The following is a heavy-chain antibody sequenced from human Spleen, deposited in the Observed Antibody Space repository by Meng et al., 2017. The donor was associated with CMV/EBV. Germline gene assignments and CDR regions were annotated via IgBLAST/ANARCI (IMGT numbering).Heavy chain of an antibody. D-gene: IGHD5-12*01. V-gene: IGHV3-66*02. CDR2: IYSGGST. J-gene: IGHJ6*02. CDR3: ARGEWEYSGLYGMDV. CDR1: GFTFSDYY. Sequence: GGSLRLSCAASGFTFSDYYMSWIRQAPGKGLEWVSVIYSGGSTYYADSVKGRFTISRDNSKNTLYLQMNSLRAEDTAVYYCARGEWEYSGLYGMDVWGQGTTVTVSS.